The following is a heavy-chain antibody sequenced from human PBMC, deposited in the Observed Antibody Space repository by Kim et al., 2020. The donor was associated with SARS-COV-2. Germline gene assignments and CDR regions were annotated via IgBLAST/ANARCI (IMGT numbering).Heavy chain of an antibody. D-gene: IGHD1-1*01. CDR3: ASREERPFDY. J-gene: IGHJ4*02. CDR2: INHSGST. Sequence: SETLSLTCAVYGGSFSGYYWSWIRQPPGKGLEWIGEINHSGSTNYNPSLKSRVTISVDTSKNQFSLKLSSVTAADTAVYYCASREERPFDYWGQGTLVTVSS. CDR1: GGSFSGYY. V-gene: IGHV4-34*01.